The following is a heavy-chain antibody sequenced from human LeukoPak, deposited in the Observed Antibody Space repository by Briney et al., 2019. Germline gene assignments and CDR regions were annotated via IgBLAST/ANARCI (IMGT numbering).Heavy chain of an antibody. J-gene: IGHJ6*04. CDR3: ARVLNYGSAPDV. CDR2: ISPYNGNT. Sequence: ASVKVSCKTSGYTFTHYVISWVRQAPGQGLEWMGRISPYNGNTKYAQKLQGRVTITADESTSTAYMELSSLRSEDTAVYYCARVLNYGSAPDVWGKGTTVTISS. V-gene: IGHV1-18*01. D-gene: IGHD3-10*01. CDR1: GYTFTHYV.